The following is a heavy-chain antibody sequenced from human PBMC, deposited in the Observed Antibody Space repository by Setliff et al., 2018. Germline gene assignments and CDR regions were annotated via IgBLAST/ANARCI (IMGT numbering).Heavy chain of an antibody. D-gene: IGHD1-26*01. CDR2: IFSKGST. J-gene: IGHJ5*01. CDR3: ASRRTGPGGWFDY. V-gene: IGHV4-61*09. Sequence: SETLSLTCTVSGGSISSGNYYWSWIRQPAGKAPEWIGHIFSKGSTNNNPSLKSRVTISIDSSKNQMSLRMTSVTAADTAVYYCASRRTGPGGWFDYWGQGTLVTVSS. CDR1: GGSISSGNYY.